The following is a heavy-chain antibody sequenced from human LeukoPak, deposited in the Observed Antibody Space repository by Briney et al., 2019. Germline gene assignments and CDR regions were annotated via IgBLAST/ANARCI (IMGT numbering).Heavy chain of an antibody. CDR2: IYHTGST. CDR1: GYSISSGYY. J-gene: IGHJ5*01. Sequence: SETLSLTCAVSGYSISSGYYWAWFRQPPGKGLEWIGSIYHTGSTYYNPSLKSRVTISVDTSKNQFSLKLSFVTAADTAVYYCTRSYILPNWFDSWGQGTLVTVSS. V-gene: IGHV4-38-2*01. CDR3: TRSYILPNWFDS. D-gene: IGHD1-26*01.